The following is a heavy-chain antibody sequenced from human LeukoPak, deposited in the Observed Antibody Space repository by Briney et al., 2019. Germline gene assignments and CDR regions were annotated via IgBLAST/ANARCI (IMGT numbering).Heavy chain of an antibody. CDR1: GGSFTSHY. D-gene: IGHD3-22*01. CDR3: ARGMEYYYDSSGYRTPFDY. CDR2: IYYSGTT. Sequence: SETLSLTCTVSGGSFTSHYWSWIRQPPGKGLDWIGYIYYSGTTNYNPSLKSRVTISVDTSKNQFSLKLSSVTAADTAVYYCARGMEYYYDSSGYRTPFDYWGQGTLVTVSS. J-gene: IGHJ4*02. V-gene: IGHV4-59*11.